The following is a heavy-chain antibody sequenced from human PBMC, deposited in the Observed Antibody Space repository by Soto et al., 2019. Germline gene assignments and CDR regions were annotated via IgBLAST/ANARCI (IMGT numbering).Heavy chain of an antibody. CDR1: GYTFTSYY. CDR2: INPSGGGP. CDR3: ARGGSVVVVTDGFGF. Sequence: QVQLEQSGAEVKEPGSSVKVSCKTSGYTFTSYYIHWVRQAPGQGLARMGRINPSGGGPSYAQKNQGRVTKTRDTSTSTVYVELSTLQSEDTAVEFWARGGSVVVVTDGFGFGGQGTLVTVGS. V-gene: IGHV1-46*01. J-gene: IGHJ4*02. D-gene: IGHD2-21*02.